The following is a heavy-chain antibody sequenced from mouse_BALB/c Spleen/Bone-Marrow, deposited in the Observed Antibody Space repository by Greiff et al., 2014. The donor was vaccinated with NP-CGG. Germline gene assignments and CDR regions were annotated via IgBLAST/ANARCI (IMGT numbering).Heavy chain of an antibody. V-gene: IGHV1-7*01. CDR2: INPSTGYT. CDR1: CYTFSSYW. CDR3: ARRLNWDWFAY. J-gene: IGHJ3*01. Sequence: QGQLQQSWAELAKTGGSGKMSCKASCYTFSSYWVHWGKKRPGQGLEWIGYINPSTGYTDYNQKFKDKATLTADKSSSTAYMQLSSLTSEDSAVYYCARRLNWDWFAYWGQGTLVTVSA. D-gene: IGHD4-1*01.